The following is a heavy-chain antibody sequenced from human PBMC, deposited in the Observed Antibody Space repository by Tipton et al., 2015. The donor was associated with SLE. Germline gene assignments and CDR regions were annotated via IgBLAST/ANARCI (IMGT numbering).Heavy chain of an antibody. Sequence: TLSLTCAVSGGSINSHNWWSWVRQPPGKGLEWIGEIYHTGNTYYSPSLKSRVTISIDKSKNHFSLKMSSVTAADTAVYYCARDVAARWAFDIWGQGTMVTVSS. D-gene: IGHD4-23*01. J-gene: IGHJ3*02. CDR2: IYHTGNT. CDR1: GGSINSHNW. V-gene: IGHV4-4*02. CDR3: ARDVAARWAFDI.